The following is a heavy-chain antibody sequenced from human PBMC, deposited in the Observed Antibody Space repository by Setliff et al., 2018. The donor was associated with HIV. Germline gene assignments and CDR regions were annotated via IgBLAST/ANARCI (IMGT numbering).Heavy chain of an antibody. CDR2: ISGSGGST. CDR1: GFTFSSYA. J-gene: IGHJ4*01. D-gene: IGHD2-15*01. Sequence: GGSLRLSCAASGFTFSSYASGWVRQAPGKGLEWVSAISGSGGSTYYADSVKGRFTISSDNSKNTLYLQMNSLRAEDTAVYYCAKDGISGGAYPPYYFDYWGHGTLVTVSS. V-gene: IGHV3-23*01. CDR3: AKDGISGGAYPPYYFDY.